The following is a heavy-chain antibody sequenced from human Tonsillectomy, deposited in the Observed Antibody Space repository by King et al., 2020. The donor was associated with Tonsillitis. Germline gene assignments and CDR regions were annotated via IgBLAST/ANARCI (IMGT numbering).Heavy chain of an antibody. CDR2: IYYNGIT. CDR3: AGRFENGGRGDYYIIGMDA. J-gene: IGHJ6*02. V-gene: IGHV4-59*08. Sequence: QLQESGPGLVKPSETLSLSCTVSGGSISSHFWTWIRQPPGKGLGWMGYIYYNGITKYSPSLQSRVTISLDTSRNQFSLKLSSVTAADTAIYYCAGRFENGGRGDYYIIGMDAWGQGTTVIVSS. CDR1: GGSISSHF. D-gene: IGHD1-26*01.